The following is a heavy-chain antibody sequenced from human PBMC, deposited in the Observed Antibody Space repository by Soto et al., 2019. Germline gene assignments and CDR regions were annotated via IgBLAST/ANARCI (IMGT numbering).Heavy chain of an antibody. Sequence: SETLSLTCTVSGGSISSGDYYWSWIRQPPGKGLEWIGYIYYSGSTYYNPSLKSRVTISVDTSKNQFSLKLSSVTAADTAVYYCDWSKDYYDSSGYPVGPWGQGTLVTVSS. CDR3: DWSKDYYDSSGYPVGP. CDR2: IYYSGST. D-gene: IGHD3-22*01. V-gene: IGHV4-30-4*01. CDR1: GGSISSGDYY. J-gene: IGHJ5*02.